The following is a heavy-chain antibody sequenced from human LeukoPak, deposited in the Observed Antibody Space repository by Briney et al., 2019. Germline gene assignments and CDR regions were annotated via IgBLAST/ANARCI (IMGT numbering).Heavy chain of an antibody. Sequence: GRSLRLSCAASGFTFSSYAMHWVRQAPGKGLEWAAVISYDGSNKYYADSVKGRFTISRDNSKNTLYLQMNSLRAEDTAVYYCARDLVRGVIGYFDYWGQGTLVTVSS. CDR1: GFTFSSYA. J-gene: IGHJ4*02. CDR2: ISYDGSNK. D-gene: IGHD3-10*01. CDR3: ARDLVRGVIGYFDY. V-gene: IGHV3-30*04.